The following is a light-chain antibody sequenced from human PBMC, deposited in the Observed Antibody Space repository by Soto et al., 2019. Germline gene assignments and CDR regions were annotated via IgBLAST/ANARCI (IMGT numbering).Light chain of an antibody. CDR1: QNINSN. Sequence: VMTQSPAILSVSPGERVTLSCRASQNINSNLVWYQQKPGQVPRLLMYRASIRATGFPARFSGSGSGTEFNLTISSLQSEDFAVYYCQQYNNWPRATLGGGTKVEIQ. J-gene: IGKJ4*01. V-gene: IGKV3-15*01. CDR2: RAS. CDR3: QQYNNWPRAT.